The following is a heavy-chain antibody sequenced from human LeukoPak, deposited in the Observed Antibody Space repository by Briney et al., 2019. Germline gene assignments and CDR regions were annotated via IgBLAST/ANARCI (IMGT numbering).Heavy chain of an antibody. J-gene: IGHJ4*02. V-gene: IGHV1-2*02. Sequence: ASVKVSCKASGYTFTGYYMHWVRQAPGQGLEWMGWINPNSGGTNYAQKFQGRVTMTRYTSISTAYMELSRLRSDDTAVYYCARDRVDTAMVMGYWGQGTLVTVSS. CDR3: ARDRVDTAMVMGY. D-gene: IGHD5-18*01. CDR2: INPNSGGT. CDR1: GYTFTGYY.